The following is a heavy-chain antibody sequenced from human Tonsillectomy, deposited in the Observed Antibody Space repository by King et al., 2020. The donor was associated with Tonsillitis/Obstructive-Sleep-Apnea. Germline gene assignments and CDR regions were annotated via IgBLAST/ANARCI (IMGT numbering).Heavy chain of an antibody. CDR3: ARTYYYTSGSYYR. J-gene: IGHJ4*02. D-gene: IGHD3-10*01. CDR2: INPSRGGT. V-gene: IGHV1-2*06. CDR1: GYTFTDYY. Sequence: QLVQSGSEVKKPGASVTVSCKASGYTFTDYYIHWVRQAPGQGLEWMGRINPSRGGTNYPQKFEGRVNMTRDTSITTVYMELSSLKSDDTAVYYCARTYYYTSGSYYRWGQGTLVTVSS.